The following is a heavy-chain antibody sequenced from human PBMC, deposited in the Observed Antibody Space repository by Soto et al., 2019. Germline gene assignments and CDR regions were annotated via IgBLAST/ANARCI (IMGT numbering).Heavy chain of an antibody. J-gene: IGHJ4*02. Sequence: EVQLVESGGGLVKPGRSLRLSCTASGFTFGDYAMSWFRQAPGKGLEWVGFIRNKAYGGTAEYAASVKGRFTISRDDSKSIAYLQMNSLKTDDTAVYYCTRPYYDFWSTYYQSRGVDYWGQGTLVTVSS. CDR3: TRPYYDFWSTYYQSRGVDY. CDR1: GFTFGDYA. V-gene: IGHV3-49*05. D-gene: IGHD3-3*01. CDR2: IRNKAYGGTA.